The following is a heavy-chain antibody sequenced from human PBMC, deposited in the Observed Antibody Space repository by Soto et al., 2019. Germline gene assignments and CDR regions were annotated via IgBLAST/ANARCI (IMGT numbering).Heavy chain of an antibody. Sequence: QITLKESGPTLVKPTQTLTLTCTFSGFSLSTSGVGVGWIRQPPGKALEWLALIYWDDDKRYSPSLKSRLTITKDTSKNQVVLTMTNMDPVDTATYYCAHVRSGSYYNHRYYYYGMDVWGQGTTVTVSS. J-gene: IGHJ6*02. CDR2: IYWDDDK. CDR1: GFSLSTSGVG. CDR3: AHVRSGSYYNHRYYYYGMDV. V-gene: IGHV2-5*02. D-gene: IGHD3-10*01.